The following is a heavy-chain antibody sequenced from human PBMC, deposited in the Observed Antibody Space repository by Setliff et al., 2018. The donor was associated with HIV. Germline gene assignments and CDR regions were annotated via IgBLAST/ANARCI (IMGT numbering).Heavy chain of an antibody. D-gene: IGHD6-25*01. Sequence: ASVKVSCKASRGTFSSYGFNWVRQATGQGPEWMGWMNPNSANTGYAQKFQGRVTMTRNTSISTAYMELSSLRSDDTAVYYCARGAPAINNYWGQGTLVTVSS. CDR3: ARGAPAINNY. CDR1: RGTFSSYG. J-gene: IGHJ4*02. CDR2: MNPNSANT. V-gene: IGHV1-8*02.